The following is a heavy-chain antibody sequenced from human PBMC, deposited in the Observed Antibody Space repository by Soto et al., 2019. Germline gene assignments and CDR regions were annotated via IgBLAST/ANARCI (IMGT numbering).Heavy chain of an antibody. Sequence: LRLSCAASGFTLSVSAMGWVLQAPGTGLEWVALISGSGTTTYYTDSVRGRFTISRDNSKSTLYLQLNSLGAEDTAMYYCATQDFRGATGTTWGQGSLVTVSS. CDR2: ISGSGTTT. V-gene: IGHV3-23*01. CDR1: GFTLSVSA. CDR3: ATQDFRGATGTT. D-gene: IGHD1-1*01. J-gene: IGHJ4*02.